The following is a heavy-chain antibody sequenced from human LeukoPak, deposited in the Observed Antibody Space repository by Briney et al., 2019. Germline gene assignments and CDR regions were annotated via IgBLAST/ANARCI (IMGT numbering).Heavy chain of an antibody. J-gene: IGHJ5*02. V-gene: IGHV3-23*01. Sequence: GGSLRLSCAASGFTFSSYGMSWVRQTPGKGLEWVAATSSSDAGTYHADSVRGRFTISRDNSKNTLYLQMNSLRAEDAAVYFCAKAPVTSCRGAYCYPFDPWGQGTLVTVSS. CDR3: AKAPVTSCRGAYCYPFDP. CDR2: TSSSDAGT. CDR1: GFTFSSYG. D-gene: IGHD2-21*01.